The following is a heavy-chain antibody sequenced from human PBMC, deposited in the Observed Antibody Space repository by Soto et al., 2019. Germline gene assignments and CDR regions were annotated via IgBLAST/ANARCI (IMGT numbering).Heavy chain of an antibody. D-gene: IGHD6-19*01. Sequence: QITLKESGPTLVKPTQTLTLTCTFSGFSLRSNGVGVGWIRQPPGKALEWLALIYWADGRRYSPSLKSRLTNTKNTSKNQWIHTMNNIDTGDTATNYCAHRLYKSGWTCDRGVFDYWGQGTLVTVSS. J-gene: IGHJ4*02. CDR3: AHRLYKSGWTCDRGVFDY. V-gene: IGHV2-5*02. CDR1: GFSLRSNGVG. CDR2: IYWADGR.